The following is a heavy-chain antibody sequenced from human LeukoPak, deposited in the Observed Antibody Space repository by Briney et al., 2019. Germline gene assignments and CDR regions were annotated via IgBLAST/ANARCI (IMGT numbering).Heavy chain of an antibody. D-gene: IGHD1-1*01. Sequence: PVGTLRLSRSASGFTFSPFAMHSVRQASGKGLEYVSAISSNGGNTYYADSVKGRFTISIDNSKNTLYLQMSSLRADDTAIYYCVKGQLHQLVSNFGYWGQGTLVTVSS. CDR3: VKGQLHQLVSNFGY. V-gene: IGHV3-64D*06. J-gene: IGHJ4*02. CDR1: GFTFSPFA. CDR2: ISSNGGNT.